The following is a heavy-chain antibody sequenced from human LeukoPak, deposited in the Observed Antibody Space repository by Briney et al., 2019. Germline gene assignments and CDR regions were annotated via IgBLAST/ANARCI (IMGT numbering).Heavy chain of an antibody. V-gene: IGHV4-59*01. D-gene: IGHD3-10*01. J-gene: IGHJ6*03. CDR2: IYYSGST. Sequence: PSETLSLTCTVSGGSISSYYWSWIRQPPGKGLEWIGYIYYSGSTNYNPSLKSRVTISVDTSKNQFSLKLSSVTAADTAVYYCARNRGSGIHYGDYYYYYYMDVWGKGTTVTVSS. CDR3: ARNRGSGIHYGDYYYYYYMDV. CDR1: GGSISSYY.